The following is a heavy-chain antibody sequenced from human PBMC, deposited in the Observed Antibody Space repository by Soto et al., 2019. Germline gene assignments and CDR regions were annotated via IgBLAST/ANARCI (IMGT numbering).Heavy chain of an antibody. CDR2: ISYDGSNK. Sequence: PGGSLRLSCAASGFTFSSYGTHWVRQAPGKGLEWVAVISYDGSNKYYADSVKGRFTISRDNSKNTLYLQMNSLRAEDTAVYYCAKDRSPPNWNYGRYYYGMDVWGQGTTVTVSS. CDR3: AKDRSPPNWNYGRYYYGMDV. D-gene: IGHD1-7*01. V-gene: IGHV3-30*18. J-gene: IGHJ6*02. CDR1: GFTFSSYG.